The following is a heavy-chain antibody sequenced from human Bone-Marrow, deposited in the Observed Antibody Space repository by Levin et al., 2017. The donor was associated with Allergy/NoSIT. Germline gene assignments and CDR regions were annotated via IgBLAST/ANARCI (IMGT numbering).Heavy chain of an antibody. D-gene: IGHD3-22*01. CDR2: ISAYNGNT. Sequence: GESLKISCKASGYTFTSYGISWVRQAPGQGLEWMGWISAYNGNTNYAQKLQGRVTMTTDTSTSTAFMELRSLRSDDTAVYYCARWLPPNYYDSSGYYTVFDYWGQGTLVTVSS. J-gene: IGHJ4*02. CDR3: ARWLPPNYYDSSGYYTVFDY. V-gene: IGHV1-18*01. CDR1: GYTFTSYG.